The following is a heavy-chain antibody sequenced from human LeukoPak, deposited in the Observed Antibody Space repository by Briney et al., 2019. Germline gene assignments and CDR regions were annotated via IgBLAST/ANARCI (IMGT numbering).Heavy chain of an antibody. CDR2: ISSSSSYI. CDR1: GFTFSSYS. D-gene: IGHD2-2*01. CDR3: AKDARFPVPAAHRGYYYYYMDV. Sequence: GGSLRLSCAASGFTFSSYSMNWVRQAPGKGLEWVSSISSSSSYIYYADSVKGRFTVSRDNAKNSLYLQMNSLRAEDTAVYYCAKDARFPVPAAHRGYYYYYMDVWGKGTTVTVSS. J-gene: IGHJ6*03. V-gene: IGHV3-21*04.